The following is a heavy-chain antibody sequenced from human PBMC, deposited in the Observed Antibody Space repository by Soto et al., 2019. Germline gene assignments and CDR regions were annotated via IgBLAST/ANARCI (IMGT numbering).Heavy chain of an antibody. CDR1: GFTFNIDG. D-gene: IGHD2-15*01. J-gene: IGHJ4*02. V-gene: IGHV3-30*18. CDR2: IAYDGSNR. CDR3: AKRSGYQEAAYLDY. Sequence: SGGSLRLSCAASGFTFNIDGMRWVRQAPGKGLEWVSVIAYDGSNRYYADSVKGRFTISRDNSKNTLYLQMNSLRAEDTAVYYCAKRSGYQEAAYLDYWGQGTLVTVSS.